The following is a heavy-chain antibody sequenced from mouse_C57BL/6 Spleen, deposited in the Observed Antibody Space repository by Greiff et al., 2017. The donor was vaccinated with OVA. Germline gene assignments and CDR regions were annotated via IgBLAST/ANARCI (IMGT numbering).Heavy chain of an antibody. CDR3: ARGDGRNAMDY. Sequence: VQLQQSGAELVRPGASVKLSCKASGYTFTDYYINWVKQRPGQGLEWIARIYPGSGNTYYNEKFKGKATLTAEKSSSTAYMQLSSLTSEDSAVYFCARGDGRNAMDYWGQGTSVTVSS. V-gene: IGHV1-76*01. CDR2: IYPGSGNT. D-gene: IGHD1-2*01. CDR1: GYTFTDYY. J-gene: IGHJ4*01.